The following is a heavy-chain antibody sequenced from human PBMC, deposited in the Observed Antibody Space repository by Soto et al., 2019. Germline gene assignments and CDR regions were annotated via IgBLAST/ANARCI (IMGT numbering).Heavy chain of an antibody. CDR3: ASAAGGGRGWYYFDY. CDR1: GYTFTSYA. Sequence: SVKVSCKASGYTFTSYAIRWVRQAPGQGLEWMGGIIPIIGTANYAQKFQGRVTMTADESTSTAYMELSSLRSEDTAVYYCASAAGGGRGWYYFDYWGQGTLVTVSS. J-gene: IGHJ4*02. D-gene: IGHD6-19*01. V-gene: IGHV1-69*13. CDR2: IIPIIGTA.